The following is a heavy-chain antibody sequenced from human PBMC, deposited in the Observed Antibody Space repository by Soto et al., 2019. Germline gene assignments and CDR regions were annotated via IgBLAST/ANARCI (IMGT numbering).Heavy chain of an antibody. J-gene: IGHJ4*02. D-gene: IGHD6-19*01. V-gene: IGHV3-23*01. CDR3: PRRSSGWYFDY. CDR2: ISGSGGST. Sequence: EVQLLASGGGLVQPGGSLRLSCAASGFTFSSYAMSWVRQAPGKGLEWVSAISGSGGSTYYADSVKGRFTISRDNSNNTLYLQMNSLRAADTAVYHSPRRSSGWYFDYWGQGTLVTVSS. CDR1: GFTFSSYA.